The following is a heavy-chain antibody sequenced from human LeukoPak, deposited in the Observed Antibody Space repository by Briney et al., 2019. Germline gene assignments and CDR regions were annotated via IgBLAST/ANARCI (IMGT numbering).Heavy chain of an antibody. CDR2: ISGSGGST. D-gene: IGHD6-19*01. CDR3: AKHGGFPGYSSGWPNFDY. V-gene: IGHV3-23*01. Sequence: GGSLRLSCAASGFTFSSYWMSWVRQAPGKGLEWVSAISGSGGSTYYADSVKGRFTISRDNSKNTLYLQMNSLRAEDTAVYYCAKHGGFPGYSSGWPNFDYWGQGTLVTVSS. CDR1: GFTFSSYW. J-gene: IGHJ4*02.